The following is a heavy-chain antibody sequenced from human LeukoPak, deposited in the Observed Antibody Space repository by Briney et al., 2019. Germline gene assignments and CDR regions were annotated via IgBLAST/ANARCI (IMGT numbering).Heavy chain of an antibody. CDR2: ISYDGSNK. CDR1: GFTFSSYG. V-gene: IGHV3-30*18. CDR3: AKAFVTDTD. Sequence: GGSLRLSCAASGFTFSSYGMHWVRQAPGKGLEWVAVISYDGSNKYYADSVKGRFTISRDNSKNTLYLQTNSLRAEDTAVYYCAKAFVTDTDWGQGTLVTVSS. J-gene: IGHJ4*02. D-gene: IGHD4-17*01.